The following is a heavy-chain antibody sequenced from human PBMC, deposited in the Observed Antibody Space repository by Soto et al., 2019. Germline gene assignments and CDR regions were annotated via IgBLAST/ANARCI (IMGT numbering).Heavy chain of an antibody. V-gene: IGHV1-69*01. J-gene: IGHJ6*02. D-gene: IGHD3-10*01. CDR3: ARVGITMVRGVIGPYYYHGMDV. Sequence: QVQLVQSGAEVKKPGSSVKVSCKASGGTFSSYAISWVRQAPGQGLEWMGGIIPIFGTANYAQKFQGRVTITADESTSTAYMELSSLRSEDTAVYYCARVGITMVRGVIGPYYYHGMDVWGQGTTVTVSS. CDR1: GGTFSSYA. CDR2: IIPIFGTA.